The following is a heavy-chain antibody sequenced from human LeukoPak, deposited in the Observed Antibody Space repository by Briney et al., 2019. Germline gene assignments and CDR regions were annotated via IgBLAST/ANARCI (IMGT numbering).Heavy chain of an antibody. CDR3: ARGGRITIIVVVITPFDH. V-gene: IGHV4-38-2*01. D-gene: IGHD3-22*01. CDR1: NYSLSGGYY. Sequence: PETLSLTCAVSNYSLSGGYYWGWIRQPPGKGREWIGCIYQSGSTYYNPSLTSRVTVSVDTSKNQYSLKLTTVTAADTAVYYWARGGRITIIVVVITPFDHWGQGTLVTVSS. CDR2: IYQSGST. J-gene: IGHJ4*02.